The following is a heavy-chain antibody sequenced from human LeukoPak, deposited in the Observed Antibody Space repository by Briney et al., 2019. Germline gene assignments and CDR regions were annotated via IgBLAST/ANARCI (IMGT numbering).Heavy chain of an antibody. Sequence: PGGSLRLSCAASGFTFSSYEMNWVRQPPGKGLEWIGYIYYSGSTNYNPSLKSRVTISVDTSKNQFSLKLSSVTAADTAVYYCARVLSSGWYVPPSLHYYYMDVWGKGTTVTVSS. D-gene: IGHD6-19*01. CDR3: ARVLSSGWYVPPSLHYYYMDV. V-gene: IGHV4-59*01. J-gene: IGHJ6*03. CDR1: GFTFSSYE. CDR2: IYYSGST.